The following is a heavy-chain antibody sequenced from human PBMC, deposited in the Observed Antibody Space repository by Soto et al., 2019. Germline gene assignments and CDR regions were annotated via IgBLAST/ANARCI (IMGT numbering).Heavy chain of an antibody. CDR3: AKELGPAPSLDF. CDR2: ITWNSDII. V-gene: IGHV3-9*01. J-gene: IGHJ4*02. CDR1: GFTFDDYA. D-gene: IGHD7-27*01. Sequence: EVELVESGGSLVQPGRSLRLSCTTSGFTFDDYAMHWVRQAPGKGLEWVSGITWNSDIIDYADSVKGRFTVSRDNAKNSLYLQMNSLRAEYTALFYCAKELGPAPSLDFWGQGTLVTVSS.